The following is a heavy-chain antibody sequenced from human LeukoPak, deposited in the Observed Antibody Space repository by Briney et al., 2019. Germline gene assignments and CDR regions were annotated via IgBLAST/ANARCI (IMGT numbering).Heavy chain of an antibody. V-gene: IGHV4-59*08. CDR1: GGSISSHY. CDR3: ARKRWLQGGFDY. CDR2: IYYTGST. D-gene: IGHD5-24*01. J-gene: IGHJ4*02. Sequence: PSETLSLTCTVSGGSISSHYWTWIRQTPGKGLEWIGYIYYTGSTNYNPSLKSRLTISLDTSKNQFSLKLSSVTAADTAVYYCARKRWLQGGFDYWGQGTLVTVSS.